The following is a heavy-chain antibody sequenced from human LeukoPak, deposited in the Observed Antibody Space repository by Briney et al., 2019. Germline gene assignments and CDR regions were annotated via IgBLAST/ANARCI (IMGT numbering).Heavy chain of an antibody. V-gene: IGHV5-51*01. D-gene: IGHD2-8*01. CDR2: IYPDDSDT. CDR1: GYSFTSYW. CDR3: ARLAFCTNAVCFSNYYYSMDV. Sequence: GESLKISCKGSGYSFTSYWIGWVRQMPGKGLEWMGIIYPDDSDTKYSPSFQGQFTTSADKSTSTAYLQWSSLKASDTAMYYCARLAFCTNAVCFSNYYYSMDVWGRGTTVTVSS. J-gene: IGHJ6*03.